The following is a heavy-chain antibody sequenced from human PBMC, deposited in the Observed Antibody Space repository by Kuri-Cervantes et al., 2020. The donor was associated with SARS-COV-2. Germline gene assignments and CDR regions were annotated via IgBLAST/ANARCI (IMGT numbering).Heavy chain of an antibody. CDR1: GDSLSRGGHY. CDR2: IYYSGRT. Sequence: SCSVSGDSLSRGGHYWTWIRQHPGKGLEWIGYIYYSGRTYYNPSLQSRLAISLDTSQNQFFLKLSPVTAADTAVYYCARSFGTAAGQLDYWGQGTLVTVSS. D-gene: IGHD6-13*01. CDR3: ARSFGTAAGQLDY. J-gene: IGHJ4*02. V-gene: IGHV4-31*02.